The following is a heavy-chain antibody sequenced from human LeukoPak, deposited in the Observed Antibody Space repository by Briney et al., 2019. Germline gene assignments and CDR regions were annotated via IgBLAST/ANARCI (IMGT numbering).Heavy chain of an antibody. J-gene: IGHJ4*02. D-gene: IGHD5-18*01. Sequence: PGGSLRLSCAASGFTFSSYGMHWVRQAPGKGLVWVAVIWYDGSNKYYADSVKGRFTISRDNAKNSLYLQMNSLRAEDTAVYYCARGPVDTNDYWGQGTLVTVSS. V-gene: IGHV3-33*01. CDR1: GFTFSSYG. CDR2: IWYDGSNK. CDR3: ARGPVDTNDY.